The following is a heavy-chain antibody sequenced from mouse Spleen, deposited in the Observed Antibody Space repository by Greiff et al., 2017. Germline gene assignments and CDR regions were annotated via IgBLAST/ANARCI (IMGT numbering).Heavy chain of an antibody. V-gene: IGHV1-69*01. J-gene: IGHJ2*01. D-gene: IGHD2-2*01. CDR1: GYTFTSYW. CDR2: IDPSDSYT. Sequence: VQLQQSGAELVMPGASVKLSCKASGYTFTSYWMHWVKQRPGQGLEWIGEIDPSDSYTNYNQKFKGKSTLTVDKSSSTAYMQLSSLTSEDSAVYYCAREMVTTGGFDYWGQGTTLTVSS. CDR3: AREMVTTGGFDY.